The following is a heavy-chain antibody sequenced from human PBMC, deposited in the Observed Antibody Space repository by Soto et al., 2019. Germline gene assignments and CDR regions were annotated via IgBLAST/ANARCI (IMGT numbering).Heavy chain of an antibody. V-gene: IGHV4-31*03. Sequence: SETLSLTCTVSGGSISSGGSYWSWIRQHPGKGLEWIGYIYYRGSTYYNPSLKSRVTISVDTYKNQFSLKRSSVTDADTAVYYCARGGVICFGELSQNDAFDIWGQGTMVTVSS. J-gene: IGHJ3*02. CDR3: ARGGVICFGELSQNDAFDI. CDR1: GGSISSGGSY. CDR2: IYYRGST. D-gene: IGHD3-10*01.